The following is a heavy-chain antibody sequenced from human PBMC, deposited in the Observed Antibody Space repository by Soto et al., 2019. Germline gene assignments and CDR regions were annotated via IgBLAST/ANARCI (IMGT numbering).Heavy chain of an antibody. Sequence: GGTLRLSCAASGFTFSSYAMSWVRQAPGKGLEWVSTISASGGSTYYADSVKGRFTISRDNSKNTLYLQMNSLRAEDTAVYFCALGLRYFDWLSLGAFDIWGQGTMVTVSS. CDR2: ISASGGST. CDR1: GFTFSSYA. CDR3: ALGLRYFDWLSLGAFDI. V-gene: IGHV3-23*01. D-gene: IGHD3-9*01. J-gene: IGHJ3*02.